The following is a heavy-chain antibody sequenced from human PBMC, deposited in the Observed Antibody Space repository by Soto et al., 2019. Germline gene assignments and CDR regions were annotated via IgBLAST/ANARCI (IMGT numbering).Heavy chain of an antibody. J-gene: IGHJ5*02. V-gene: IGHV4-30-4*01. CDR1: GASIRSTDYY. CDR3: VRTAREGAVAPHWFDR. D-gene: IGHD2-21*02. Sequence: PSETLSLTCTVSGASIRSTDYYWSWIRQAPGKGLEWIGYVYYTESTYYNPSLMSRLTISVDTSKNQFSLKLTSVTAAETAVYYCVRTAREGAVAPHWFDRWGQGTQVTVSS. CDR2: VYYTEST.